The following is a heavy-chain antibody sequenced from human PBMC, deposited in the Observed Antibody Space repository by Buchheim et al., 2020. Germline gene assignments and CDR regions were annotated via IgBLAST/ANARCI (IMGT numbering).Heavy chain of an antibody. D-gene: IGHD3-22*01. CDR1: GGSISSGAYY. Sequence: QVQLQESGPGLVEPSQTLSLTCTVSGGSISSGAYYWSWIRQHPGKGLEWIGYIYYSGSTYYNPSLKSRVTISVDKSKNQFSLKLSSVTAADTAVYACARGTYYYESSGFYFPNYCDFWRHGTL. V-gene: IGHV4-31*03. CDR2: IYYSGST. CDR3: ARGTYYYESSGFYFPNYCDF. J-gene: IGHJ4*01.